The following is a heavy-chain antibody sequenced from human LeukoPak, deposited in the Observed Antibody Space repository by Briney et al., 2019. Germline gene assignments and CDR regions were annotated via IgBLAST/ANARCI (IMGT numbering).Heavy chain of an antibody. CDR1: GGTFSSYA. CDR3: ATRAPNDYGDYVSFDY. CDR2: IIPIFGTA. Sequence: ASVKVSCKASGGTFSSYAISWVRQAPGQGLEWMGGIIPIFGTANYAQKFQGRVTITADESTSTAYMELSSLRSEVTAVYYCATRAPNDYGDYVSFDYWGQGTLVTVSS. J-gene: IGHJ4*02. V-gene: IGHV1-69*13. D-gene: IGHD4-17*01.